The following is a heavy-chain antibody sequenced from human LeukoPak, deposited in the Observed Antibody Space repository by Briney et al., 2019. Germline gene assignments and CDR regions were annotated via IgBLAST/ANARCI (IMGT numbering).Heavy chain of an antibody. CDR2: ISAYNGNT. J-gene: IGHJ4*02. D-gene: IGHD6-19*01. V-gene: IGHV1-18*01. CDR3: ARFPYSSGWYEKFDY. CDR1: GYTFTSYG. Sequence: ALVKVSCKASGYTFTSYGISWVRQAPGQGLEWMGWISAYNGNTNYAQKLQGRVTMTTDTSTSTAYMELRSLRSDDTAVYYCARFPYSSGWYEKFDYWGQGTLVTVSS.